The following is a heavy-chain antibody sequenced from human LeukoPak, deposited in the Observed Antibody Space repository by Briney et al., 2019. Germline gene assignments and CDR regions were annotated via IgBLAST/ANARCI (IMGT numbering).Heavy chain of an antibody. CDR3: ARGYGPGFDP. J-gene: IGHJ5*02. V-gene: IGHV1-8*01. CDR1: GYTFTSHD. D-gene: IGHD3-10*01. CDR2: MNPNTGNT. Sequence: ASVKVSCKASGYTFTSHDINWVRQATGQGLEWMGWMNPNTGNTASAQKFQGRITMTRSTSISTAYMELSSLRSEDTAVYYCARGYGPGFDPWGQGTLVTVSS.